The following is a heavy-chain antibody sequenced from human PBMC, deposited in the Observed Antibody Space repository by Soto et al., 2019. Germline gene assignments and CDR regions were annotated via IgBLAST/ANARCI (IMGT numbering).Heavy chain of an antibody. CDR3: ARDEGESGMDV. CDR1: GYTFTGYY. V-gene: IGHV1-2*02. D-gene: IGHD3-10*01. CDR2: INPNSGGT. Sequence: QVQLVQSGAEVKKPGASVKVSCRASGYTFTGYYMHWVRQAPGLGLEWMGWINPNSGGTNYAQKCQGRVTMTRHTSISTAYMELSRLRSDDTAVYYWARDEGESGMDVWGQGTTVTVSS. J-gene: IGHJ6*02.